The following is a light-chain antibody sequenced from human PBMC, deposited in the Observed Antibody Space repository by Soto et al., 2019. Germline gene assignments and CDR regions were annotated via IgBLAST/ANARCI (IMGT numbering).Light chain of an antibody. V-gene: IGLV2-8*01. J-gene: IGLJ1*01. Sequence: QSALLQRPAAPLPPGQSVAVSCTGTSTNVGAYDYVSWYQQHPGKAPKLMIYEINKRPSGVPDRFSGSKAGNTPSLTVSGLQDGDKAEYYFISFAGSNNFPDVFGTGPKVTV. CDR2: EIN. CDR3: ISFAGSNNFPDV. CDR1: STNVGAYDY.